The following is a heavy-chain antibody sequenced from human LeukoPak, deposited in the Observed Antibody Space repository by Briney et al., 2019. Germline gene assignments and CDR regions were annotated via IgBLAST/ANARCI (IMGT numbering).Heavy chain of an antibody. CDR2: IRSKAYGGTT. J-gene: IGHJ4*02. D-gene: IGHD2/OR15-2a*01. V-gene: IGHV3-49*03. CDR3: TRGKYYNSEGVDY. CDR1: GFTFGDYA. Sequence: PGGSLRLSCTASGFTFGDYAMSWFRQAPGKGLEWVGFIRSKAYGGTTEYAASVKGRFTITRDDSKNIAYLQMNSLNSEDTAVYYCTRGKYYNSEGVDYWGQGTLVTVSS.